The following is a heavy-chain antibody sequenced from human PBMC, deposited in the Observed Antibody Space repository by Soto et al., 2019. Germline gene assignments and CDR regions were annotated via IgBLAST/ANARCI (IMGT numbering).Heavy chain of an antibody. CDR2: IYYSGST. CDR1: GGSISSYY. CDR3: AREREVTIYGVVHRTYGMDV. Sequence: SETLSLTCTVSGGSISSYYWSWIRQPPGKGLEWIGYIYYSGSTNYNPSLKSRVTTSVDTSKNQFSLKQSSVTAADTAVYYCAREREVTIYGVVHRTYGMDVWGQGTTVTVSS. J-gene: IGHJ6*02. V-gene: IGHV4-59*01. D-gene: IGHD3-3*01.